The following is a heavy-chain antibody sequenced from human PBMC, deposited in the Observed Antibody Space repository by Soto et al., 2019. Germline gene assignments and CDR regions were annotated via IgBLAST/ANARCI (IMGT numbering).Heavy chain of an antibody. J-gene: IGHJ5*02. CDR3: AREGLCIVVVPAASPPSCWFDP. CDR2: IIPILGIA. CDR1: GGTFSSYP. V-gene: IGHV1-69*04. D-gene: IGHD2-2*01. Sequence: QVQLVQSGAEVKKPGSSVKVSCKASGGTFSSYPISWVRQAPGQGLEWMGRIIPILGIANYAQKFQGRVTSTAEKTTSKAYMELRSLRSEDTAVYYCAREGLCIVVVPAASPPSCWFDPWGQGTLVTVSS.